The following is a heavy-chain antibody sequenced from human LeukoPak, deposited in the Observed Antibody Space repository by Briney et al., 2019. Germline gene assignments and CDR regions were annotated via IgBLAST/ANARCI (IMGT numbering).Heavy chain of an antibody. J-gene: IGHJ6*03. Sequence: SETLSLTCTVSGGSISSYYWSWIRQPAGKGLEWIGRIYTSGSTNYNPSLKSRVTMSVDTSKNQFSLKLSSVPAADTAVYYCARAARTGNYYYYMDVWGKGTTVTISS. V-gene: IGHV4-4*07. CDR2: IYTSGST. D-gene: IGHD3-10*01. CDR1: GGSISSYY. CDR3: ARAARTGNYYYYMDV.